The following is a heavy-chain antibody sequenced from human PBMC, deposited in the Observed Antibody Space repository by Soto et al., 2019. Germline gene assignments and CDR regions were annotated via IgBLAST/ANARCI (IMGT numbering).Heavy chain of an antibody. V-gene: IGHV4-59*01. CDR1: GGSISSYY. CDR3: ARYCSGGSCYVGHDAFDI. J-gene: IGHJ3*02. Sequence: PSETLSLTCTVSGGSISSYYWSWIRQPPGKRLEWIGYIYYSGSTNYNPSLKSRVTISVDTSKNQFSLKLSSVTAADTAVYYCARYCSGGSCYVGHDAFDIWGQGTMVTVS. CDR2: IYYSGST. D-gene: IGHD2-15*01.